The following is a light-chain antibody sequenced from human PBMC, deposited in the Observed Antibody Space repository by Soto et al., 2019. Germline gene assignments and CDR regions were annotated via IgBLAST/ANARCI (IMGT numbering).Light chain of an antibody. CDR1: SSDVGGYNY. V-gene: IGLV2-14*01. J-gene: IGLJ2*01. CDR3: SSYTSSSTLVV. Sequence: QSALTQPASVSGSPGQSITISCTGTSSDVGGYNYVSWYQQHPGKAPKLMIYEVSNRPSGVSNRFSRFKSGNTASLTISGLQADDQADYHCSSYTSSSTLVVFGGGTKLTVL. CDR2: EVS.